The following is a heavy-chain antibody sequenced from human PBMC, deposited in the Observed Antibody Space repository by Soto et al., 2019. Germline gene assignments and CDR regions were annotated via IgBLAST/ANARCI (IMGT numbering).Heavy chain of an antibody. CDR1: GFIFNSYP. J-gene: IGHJ5*02. Sequence: GGSLRLSCAGSGFIFNSYPMNWVRQAPGKGLEWVAYISSSSKAIYYADSVKGRFTISRDNAKNSLYLQMNSLRDEDSAVYYCTRQNLEHSSGWYPWGQGTLVTVSS. V-gene: IGHV3-48*02. CDR3: TRQNLEHSSGWYP. D-gene: IGHD6-19*01. CDR2: ISSSSKAI.